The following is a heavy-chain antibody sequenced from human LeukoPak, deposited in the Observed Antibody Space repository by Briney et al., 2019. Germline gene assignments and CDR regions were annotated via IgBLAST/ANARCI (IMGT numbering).Heavy chain of an antibody. D-gene: IGHD3-9*01. CDR2: ISDHNGNT. CDR3: ARVLRYFDWLSLGWFDP. V-gene: IGHV1-18*01. J-gene: IGHJ5*02. CDR1: GYTFTSYG. Sequence: ASVKVSCKASGYTFTSYGISWVRQAPGQGLEWMGWISDHNGNTNYTQKLQGRVTMTTDTSTSTAYMELRSLRSDDTAVYYCARVLRYFDWLSLGWFDPWGQGTLVTVSS.